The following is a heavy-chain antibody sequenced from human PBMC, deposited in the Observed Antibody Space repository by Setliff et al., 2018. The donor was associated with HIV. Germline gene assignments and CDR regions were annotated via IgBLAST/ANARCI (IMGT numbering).Heavy chain of an antibody. V-gene: IGHV4-38-2*02. CDR1: GYSISSGYY. J-gene: IGHJ1*01. D-gene: IGHD5-12*01. CDR3: ARAGYGMATGLRH. CDR2: IHHSGST. Sequence: PSETLSLTCTVSGYSISSGYYWGWIRQPPGKGLEWMGSIHHSGSTNYNPSLRSRVTISVDTSKNQFSLKLSSVTAADTAVYYCARAGYGMATGLRHWGQGTLVTVSS.